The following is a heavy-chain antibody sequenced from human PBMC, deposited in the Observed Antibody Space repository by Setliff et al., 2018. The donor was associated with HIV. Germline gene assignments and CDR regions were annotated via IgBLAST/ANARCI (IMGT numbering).Heavy chain of an antibody. CDR3: ARVRVGATPLDN. CDR1: GYTFTSYG. D-gene: IGHD1-26*01. Sequence: ASVKVSCKASGYTFTSYGITWVRQAPGQGLEGMGWISAYTANTNYAQNLQGRVTLTTDTSTSTAYMELRSLRSDDTAVYYCARVRVGATPLDNWGQGTLVTVSS. J-gene: IGHJ4*01. V-gene: IGHV1-18*01. CDR2: ISAYTANT.